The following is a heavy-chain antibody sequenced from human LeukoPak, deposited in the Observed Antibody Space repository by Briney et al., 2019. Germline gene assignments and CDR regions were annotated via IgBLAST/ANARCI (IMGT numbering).Heavy chain of an antibody. J-gene: IGHJ5*02. CDR1: GGSVSSGNYY. CDR2: ISHSGST. Sequence: RSSETLPLTCTVSGGSVSSGNYYWSWIRQPPGKALEYIGYISHSGSTNYNPSLKSRVTISVDTSKNQFSLKLSSVTAADTAVYYCARGRSGYYGSGSYYHNWFDPWGQGTLVTVSS. D-gene: IGHD3-10*01. V-gene: IGHV4-61*01. CDR3: ARGRSGYYGSGSYYHNWFDP.